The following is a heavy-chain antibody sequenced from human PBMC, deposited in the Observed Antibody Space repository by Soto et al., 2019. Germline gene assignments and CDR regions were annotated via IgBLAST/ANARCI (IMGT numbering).Heavy chain of an antibody. D-gene: IGHD1-26*01. CDR2: IYPDDSDT. Sequence: PGASLKISCKGSEDSFTNYWVARVRQMPGKGLEWMGIIYPDDSDTRYSPSFQGQVNISADKSINTAYLQWASLKASDIAMYYCARRRGGSYFLFDHWGQGTLVTVSS. CDR1: EDSFTNYW. CDR3: ARRRGGSYFLFDH. V-gene: IGHV5-51*01. J-gene: IGHJ4*02.